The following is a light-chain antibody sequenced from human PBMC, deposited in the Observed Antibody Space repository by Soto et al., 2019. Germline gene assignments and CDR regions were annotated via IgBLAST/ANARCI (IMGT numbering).Light chain of an antibody. CDR3: CSYTSSSTAV. CDR1: SSDVGAYNF. J-gene: IGLJ3*02. Sequence: QSALTQPASVSGSPGQSITISCTGTSSDVGAYNFVSWYQQHPGKAPKLMIFEVSNRPSGVSDRFSGSKSGNTASLTISGLQAEDEADYYCCSYTSSSTAVFGGGTKVTVL. V-gene: IGLV2-14*01. CDR2: EVS.